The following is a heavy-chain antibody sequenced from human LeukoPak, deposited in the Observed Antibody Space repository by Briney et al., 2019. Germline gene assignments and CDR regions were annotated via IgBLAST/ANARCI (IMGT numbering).Heavy chain of an antibody. CDR3: AKDRYNCFRSPDY. Sequence: SGGSLRLSCAASGFTFSNYAMSWVRQAPGKGLEWVSAIGGSGGSTYHADSVKGRFTISRDNSKNTLYLQMNSLRVEDTAVYSCAKDRYNCFRSPDYWGQGTLVTVSS. J-gene: IGHJ4*02. V-gene: IGHV3-23*01. CDR2: IGGSGGST. D-gene: IGHD5-24*01. CDR1: GFTFSNYA.